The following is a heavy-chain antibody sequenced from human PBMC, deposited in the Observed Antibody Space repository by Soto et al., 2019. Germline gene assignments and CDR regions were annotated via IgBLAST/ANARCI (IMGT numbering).Heavy chain of an antibody. CDR3: ARAPGYSSSPLDLAFDI. V-gene: IGHV1-69*02. CDR2: IIPILGIA. CDR1: GGTFSSYT. Sequence: QVQLVQSGAEVKKPGSSVKVSCKASGGTFSSYTISWVRQAPGQGLEWMGRIIPILGIANYAQKFQGRVTITADKPTSTADMERSSLSSEDTAVYYCARAPGYSSSPLDLAFDIWGQGTMVTVSS. J-gene: IGHJ3*02. D-gene: IGHD6-13*01.